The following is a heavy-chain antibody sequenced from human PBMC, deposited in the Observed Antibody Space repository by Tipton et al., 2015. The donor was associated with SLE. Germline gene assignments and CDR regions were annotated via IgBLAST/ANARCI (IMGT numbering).Heavy chain of an antibody. CDR2: ISYSGSS. D-gene: IGHD2/OR15-2a*01. Sequence: TLSLTCTVSGGSIGTYYWNWIRQAPGKGLEWIGYISYSGSSKSNPSLKSRVAMSLDRPNNQFSLKLTSVTAADTAVYFCARVWLNNAFDIWGQGTRVTVSS. V-gene: IGHV4-59*01. J-gene: IGHJ3*02. CDR1: GGSIGTYY. CDR3: ARVWLNNAFDI.